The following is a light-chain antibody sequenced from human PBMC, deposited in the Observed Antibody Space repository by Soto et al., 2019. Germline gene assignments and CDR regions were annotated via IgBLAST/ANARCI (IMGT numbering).Light chain of an antibody. CDR2: DAS. CDR1: QNISIY. V-gene: IGKV3-11*01. CDR3: QQRDIWPLS. J-gene: IGKJ4*01. Sequence: PGERATLSCRASQNISIYLAWYQQKPGQAPRLLIYDASNRATGVPARFSGRGSATYFTLTISGLERDDFAVYYCQQRDIWPLSFGGGTKVDIK.